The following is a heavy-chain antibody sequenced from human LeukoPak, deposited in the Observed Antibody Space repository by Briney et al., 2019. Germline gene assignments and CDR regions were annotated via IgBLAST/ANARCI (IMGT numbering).Heavy chain of an antibody. Sequence: GGSVRLSCAASGFTFSSYAMSGVRQAPGKGLEGVSAISGSGGSTYYADSVKGRFTISRDNSKNTLYLQMNSLRAEDTAVYCCAKVGVSYDYDVVPGYYYFDYWGQGTLVTVSS. D-gene: IGHD3-9*01. V-gene: IGHV3-23*01. J-gene: IGHJ4*02. CDR1: GFTFSSYA. CDR3: AKVGVSYDYDVVPGYYYFDY. CDR2: ISGSGGST.